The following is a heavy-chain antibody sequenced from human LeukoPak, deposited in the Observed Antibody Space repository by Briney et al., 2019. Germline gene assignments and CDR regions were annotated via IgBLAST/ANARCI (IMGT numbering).Heavy chain of an antibody. Sequence: GSLRLSCAASGFTVSSNYMNWVRQAPGRGPEWVSVIYKAGNTFYADSVKGRFTMSRDNSKNTLYLQMNSLRAEGTAVYYCARVLLDTNGDQYWYYDLWGRGTLVTVSS. CDR3: ARVLLDTNGDQYWYYDL. D-gene: IGHD4-17*01. CDR1: GFTVSSNY. V-gene: IGHV3-53*01. J-gene: IGHJ2*01. CDR2: IYKAGNT.